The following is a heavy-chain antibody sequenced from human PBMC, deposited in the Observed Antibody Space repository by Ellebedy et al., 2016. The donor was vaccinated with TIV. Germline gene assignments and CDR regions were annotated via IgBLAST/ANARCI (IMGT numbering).Heavy chain of an antibody. Sequence: PGGSLRLSCAASGFSFSTYSFNWFRQAPGKGLEWVSTVCFPSSYTSSADSVRGRFTISSDDARSTLSLHMNSLRAEDTAIYYMARHSYPVLRAMDVWGRGTTVTVSS. CDR3: ARHSYPVLRAMDV. J-gene: IGHJ6*02. D-gene: IGHD3-16*02. CDR1: GFSFSTYS. CDR2: VCFPSSYT. V-gene: IGHV3-21*06.